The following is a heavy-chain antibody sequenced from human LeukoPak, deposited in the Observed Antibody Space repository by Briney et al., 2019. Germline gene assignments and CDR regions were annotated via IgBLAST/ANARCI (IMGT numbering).Heavy chain of an antibody. Sequence: SETLSLTCTVSGGSIGSYYWSWIRQPPGKGLEWIGYIYYSGSTNYNPSLKSRVTISVDTSKNQFSLKLSSVTAADTAVYYCARVEQWLLYAFDIWGQGTMVTVSS. CDR2: IYYSGST. V-gene: IGHV4-59*01. CDR1: GGSIGSYY. D-gene: IGHD6-19*01. J-gene: IGHJ3*02. CDR3: ARVEQWLLYAFDI.